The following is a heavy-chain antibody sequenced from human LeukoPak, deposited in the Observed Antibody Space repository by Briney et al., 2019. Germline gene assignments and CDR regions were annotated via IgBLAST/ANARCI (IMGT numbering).Heavy chain of an antibody. CDR1: GGSISSSSYY. D-gene: IGHD3-10*01. J-gene: IGHJ4*02. CDR2: FCYSGNA. V-gene: IGHV4-39*01. CDR3: ARLSPYLGSGSSAFPDDY. Sequence: SETLSLTCTVSGGSISSSSYYWGWIRQPPGKGLEWIGNFCYSGNAYYNPSLKSRVTMSVDTSKKQFSLNLTSVTAADTAVYYCARLSPYLGSGSSAFPDDYWGQGTLVTVSS.